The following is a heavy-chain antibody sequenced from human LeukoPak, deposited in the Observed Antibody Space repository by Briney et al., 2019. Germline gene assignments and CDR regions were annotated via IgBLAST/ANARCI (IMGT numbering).Heavy chain of an antibody. CDR2: IYYSGST. CDR1: GYSISSSNW. Sequence: SDTLSLTCAVSGYSISSSNWWGWIRQPPGKGLEWIGYIYYSGSTYYNPSLKSRVTMSVDTSKNQFSLKLSSVTAVDTAVYYCARAYSSGRNNWFDPWGQGTLVTVSS. V-gene: IGHV4-28*03. J-gene: IGHJ5*02. CDR3: ARAYSSGRNNWFDP. D-gene: IGHD6-19*01.